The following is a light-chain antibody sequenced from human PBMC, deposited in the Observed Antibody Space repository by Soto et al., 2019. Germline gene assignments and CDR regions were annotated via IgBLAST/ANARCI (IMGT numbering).Light chain of an antibody. Sequence: DIQMTQSPSSLSASVGDRVTITCRASQSISTYLNWYQRKPGKAPKLLIYAASSLQSGVPSRFSGSGSGTDFTLTINSLQPEDFASYYCQQSYNTLTWTFGQGTKVDIK. CDR3: QQSYNTLTWT. V-gene: IGKV1-39*01. CDR1: QSISTY. CDR2: AAS. J-gene: IGKJ1*01.